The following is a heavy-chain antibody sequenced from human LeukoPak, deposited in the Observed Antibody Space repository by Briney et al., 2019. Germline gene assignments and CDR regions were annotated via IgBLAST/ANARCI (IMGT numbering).Heavy chain of an antibody. Sequence: PGGTLRLSCAASGFTFSSYGMSWVRQAPGKGLEWVSAISGSGGSTYYADSVKGRFTISRDNSKNTLYLQMNSLRAEDTAVYYCAKVGSSWYLEYFDYWGQGTLVTVSS. CDR3: AKVGSSWYLEYFDY. CDR1: GFTFSSYG. CDR2: ISGSGGST. J-gene: IGHJ4*02. V-gene: IGHV3-23*01. D-gene: IGHD6-13*01.